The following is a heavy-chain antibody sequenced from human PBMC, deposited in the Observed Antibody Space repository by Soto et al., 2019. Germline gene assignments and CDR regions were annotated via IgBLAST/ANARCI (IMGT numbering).Heavy chain of an antibody. CDR1: GFTFTSSA. CDR3: AASTSTMTYYYGMDV. D-gene: IGHD3-22*01. CDR2: IVVGSGNT. J-gene: IGHJ6*02. V-gene: IGHV1-58*02. Sequence: QMQLVQSGPEVKKPGTSVKVSCKASGFTFTSSAMQWVRQARGQRLEWIGWIVVGSGNTNNAQKCQERVTITRDMSTSTAYMALSSLRSADTAVYYCAASTSTMTYYYGMDVWGQGTTVTVSS.